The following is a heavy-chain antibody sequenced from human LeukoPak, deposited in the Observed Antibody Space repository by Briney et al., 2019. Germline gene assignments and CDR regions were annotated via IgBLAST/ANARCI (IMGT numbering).Heavy chain of an antibody. D-gene: IGHD3-22*01. CDR1: GFIFSGYS. CDR2: ISSSSSYI. J-gene: IGHJ4*02. V-gene: IGHV3-21*01. Sequence: SGGSLRLSCAASGFIFSGYSMNWVRQAPGKGLEWVSFISSSSSYIYYADSVKGRFTISRDNAKNSLHLQMNSLRAEDTAVYYCARGNDYYDSSGYYYWGQGTLVTVSS. CDR3: ARGNDYYDSSGYYY.